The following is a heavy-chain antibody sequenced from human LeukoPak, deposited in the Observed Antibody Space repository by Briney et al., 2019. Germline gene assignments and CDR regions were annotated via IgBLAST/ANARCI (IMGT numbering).Heavy chain of an antibody. D-gene: IGHD3-22*01. CDR3: AREGYDSSGYYSGWFDP. Sequence: SQTLSLTCTVSGGSISSGDYYWSWIRQPPGEGLEWIGYIYYSGSTYYNPSLKSRVTISVDTSKNQFSLKLSSVTAADTAVYYCAREGYDSSGYYSGWFDPWGQGTLVTVSS. CDR1: GGSISSGDYY. V-gene: IGHV4-30-4*01. J-gene: IGHJ5*02. CDR2: IYYSGST.